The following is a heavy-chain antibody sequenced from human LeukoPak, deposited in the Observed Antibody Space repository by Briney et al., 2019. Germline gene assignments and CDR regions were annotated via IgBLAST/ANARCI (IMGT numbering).Heavy chain of an antibody. J-gene: IGHJ4*02. CDR1: GFTFSSYG. D-gene: IGHD3-22*01. V-gene: IGHV3-30*02. Sequence: HPGGSLRLSCGASGFTFSSYGMHWVRQAPGKGLEWVAFIRYDGSNKYYADSVKGRFTISRDNSKNTLYLQMNSLRAEDTAVYYCARDLTMIVVGIDYWGQGTLVTVSS. CDR2: IRYDGSNK. CDR3: ARDLTMIVVGIDY.